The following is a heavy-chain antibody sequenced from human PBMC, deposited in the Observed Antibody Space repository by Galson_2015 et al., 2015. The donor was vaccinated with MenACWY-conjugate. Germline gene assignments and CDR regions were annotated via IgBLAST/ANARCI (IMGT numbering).Heavy chain of an antibody. CDR3: VHGTFDILTGYYWFDAFDI. Sequence: PALVKPTQTLTLTCTFSGFSLTTTGVGVGWIRQPPGKALEWLALIYWDDDERSSPSLKNRLTITKNTSKNQVVLTMTNMAPVDTATYYCVHGTFDILTGYYWFDAFDIWGQGTVVTVSS. CDR1: GFSLTTTGVG. CDR2: IYWDDDE. V-gene: IGHV2-5*02. J-gene: IGHJ3*02. D-gene: IGHD3-9*01.